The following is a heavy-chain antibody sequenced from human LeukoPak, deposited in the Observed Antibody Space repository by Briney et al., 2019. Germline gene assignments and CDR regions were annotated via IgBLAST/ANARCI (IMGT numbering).Heavy chain of an antibody. V-gene: IGHV1-69*13. CDR2: IIPIFGTA. D-gene: IGHD3-9*01. Sequence: ASVKVSCKASGGTFSSYAISWVRHAPGQGLEWMGGIIPIFGTANYAQKFQGRVTITADESTSTAYMELSSLRSEDTAVYYCARTYYDILTGYSYWGQGTLVTVSS. CDR3: ARTYYDILTGYSY. J-gene: IGHJ4*02. CDR1: GGTFSSYA.